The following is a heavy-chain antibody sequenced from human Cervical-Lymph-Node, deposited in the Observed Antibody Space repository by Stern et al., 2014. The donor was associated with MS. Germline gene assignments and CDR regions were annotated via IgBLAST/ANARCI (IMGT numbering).Heavy chain of an antibody. CDR3: VLPSKVTTAAFDV. V-gene: IGHV1-69*06. D-gene: IGHD4-17*01. CDR2: IIPIFDTP. J-gene: IGHJ3*01. CDR1: GGTFTSSS. Sequence: VQLVQSGAEVKKPGSSVNVSCKASGGTFTSSSINWVRQVPGQSLEWMGGIIPIFDTPNLAQKFQGRVTITADSSTSTVYMALNSLRSDDTAVYYCVLPSKVTTAAFDVWGRGTMVTVSS.